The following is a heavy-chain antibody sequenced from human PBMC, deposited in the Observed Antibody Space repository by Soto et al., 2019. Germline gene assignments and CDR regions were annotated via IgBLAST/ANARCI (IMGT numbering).Heavy chain of an antibody. J-gene: IGHJ4*02. Sequence: QVQLHESGPGLVRPSQTLSLTCNVSGGSISTADYYWSWIRQPPGKGLEWIGYIYYRGSTYYNPSLESRVAISIDTSKNQFSLNLTSVTAADTAVYFCVGDYDSGGYIGYWGQGTLVTVSS. CDR2: IYYRGST. D-gene: IGHD3-22*01. V-gene: IGHV4-30-4*01. CDR3: VGDYDSGGYIGY. CDR1: GGSISTADYY.